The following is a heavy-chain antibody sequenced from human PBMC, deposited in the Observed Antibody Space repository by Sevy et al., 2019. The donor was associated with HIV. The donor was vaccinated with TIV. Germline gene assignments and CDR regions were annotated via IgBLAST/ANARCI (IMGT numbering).Heavy chain of an antibody. Sequence: GGSLRLSCAASGFPFSSYAMSWVRQAPGKGLEWVSAIGGSGVSTYYADSVKGRFTISRDNSKNTLYLQMNSLRAEDTAVYYCAKDRAAMVGYAFDIWGQGTTVTVSS. V-gene: IGHV3-23*01. CDR3: AKDRAAMVGYAFDI. CDR1: GFPFSSYA. J-gene: IGHJ3*02. D-gene: IGHD5-18*01. CDR2: IGGSGVST.